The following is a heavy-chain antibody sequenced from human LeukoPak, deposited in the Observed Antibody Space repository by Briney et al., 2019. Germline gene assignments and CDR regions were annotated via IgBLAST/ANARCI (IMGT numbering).Heavy chain of an antibody. CDR3: ASGVSPTAPFDY. V-gene: IGHV3-21*01. CDR1: GFTFSSYS. J-gene: IGHJ4*02. Sequence: GGSLRLSWAASGFTFSSYSMNWVRQAPGKGLEWVSSISISSSYIYYADSVKGRFTISRDNDKNSLYLQMNSLRAEDTAVYYCASGVSPTAPFDYWGQGTLVTVSS. CDR2: ISISSSYI. D-gene: IGHD1-14*01.